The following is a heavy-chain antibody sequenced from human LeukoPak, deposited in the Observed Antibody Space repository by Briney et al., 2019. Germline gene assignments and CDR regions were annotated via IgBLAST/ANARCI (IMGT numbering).Heavy chain of an antibody. CDR3: ARGGPYCSSTSCATINWFDP. D-gene: IGHD2-2*01. J-gene: IGHJ5*02. CDR1: GFTFDDYA. V-gene: IGHV3-20*04. Sequence: GGSLRLSCAASGFTFDDYAMSWVRQAPGKGLEWFSGISWNGGSAGYADSVKGRFTVSRDNAKNSLYLQMNSLRVEDTALYYCARGGPYCSSTSCATINWFDPWGQGILVTVSS. CDR2: ISWNGGSA.